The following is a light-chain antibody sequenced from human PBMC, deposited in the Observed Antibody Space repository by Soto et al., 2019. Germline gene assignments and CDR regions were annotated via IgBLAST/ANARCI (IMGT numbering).Light chain of an antibody. CDR3: QQYNNGPKT. V-gene: IGKV3-15*01. Sequence: EIVMTQSPATLSVSPGERATLSFRASQSISSSLAWYQQRPGQAPRLLIYGKTTRAAGVPSRFSGSGSGAEFTLTISSLQSEDFAFYYCQQYNNGPKTFGQGTKVEIK. CDR2: GKT. J-gene: IGKJ1*01. CDR1: QSISSS.